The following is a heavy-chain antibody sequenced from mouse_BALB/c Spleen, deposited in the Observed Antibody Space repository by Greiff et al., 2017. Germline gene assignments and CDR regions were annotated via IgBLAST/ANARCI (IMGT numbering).Heavy chain of an antibody. D-gene: IGHD1-1*01. V-gene: IGHV5-6-4*01. J-gene: IGHJ2*01. Sequence: EVKVVESGGGLVKPGGPLKLSCAASGFTFSSYTMSWVRQTPEKRLEWVATISSGGSYTYYPDSVKGRFTISRDNAKNTLYLQMSSLKSEDTAMYYCTREITTESLVYWGQGTTLTVSS. CDR1: GFTFSSYT. CDR2: ISSGGSYT. CDR3: TREITTESLVY.